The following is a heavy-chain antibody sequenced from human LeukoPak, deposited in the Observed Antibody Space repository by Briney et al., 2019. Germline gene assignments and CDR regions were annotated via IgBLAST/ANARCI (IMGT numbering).Heavy chain of an antibody. V-gene: IGHV3-23*01. D-gene: IGHD1-14*01. CDR1: GFTFSSYA. CDR3: AKEGFRYHYYMDV. J-gene: IGHJ6*03. CDR2: ISGGGGST. Sequence: GGSLRLSCAASGFTFSSYAMSWVRQAPGKGLEWVSAISGGGGSTYCADSVRGRFTISRDNSKNTRYLQMNSLRAEDTAVYYCAKEGFRYHYYMDVWGKGTTVTVSS.